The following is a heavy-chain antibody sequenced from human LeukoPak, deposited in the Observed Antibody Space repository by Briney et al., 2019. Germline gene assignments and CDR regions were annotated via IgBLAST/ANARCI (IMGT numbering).Heavy chain of an antibody. Sequence: SETLSLTCTVSGGSISSNSHYWGWIRQPPGKGLEYIGSMYHGGSTPYNPILKSRVTLSVDTSKNQFSLKLNSVTAADTAVYYCARIGMVGLSWFDPWGQGTLVIVSS. CDR3: ARIGMVGLSWFDP. J-gene: IGHJ5*02. D-gene: IGHD1-26*01. CDR1: GGSISSNSHY. CDR2: MYHGGST. V-gene: IGHV4-39*01.